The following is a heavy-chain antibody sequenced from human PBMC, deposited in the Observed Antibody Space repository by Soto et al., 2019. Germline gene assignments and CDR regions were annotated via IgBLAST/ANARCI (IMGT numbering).Heavy chain of an antibody. CDR1: GFSFSSFA. CDR3: ARENSVQAWLHHFDH. V-gene: IGHV3-48*03. D-gene: IGHD5-18*01. CDR2: ISDDGASI. J-gene: IGHJ4*02. Sequence: PGGSLRLSCEASGFSFSSFALNWVRQAPGRGLEWVPYISDDGASIYYADSLKGRFTISRDNAKNSLSLQMNNLRAEDTAVYYCARENSVQAWLHHFDHWGLGTLVTVSS.